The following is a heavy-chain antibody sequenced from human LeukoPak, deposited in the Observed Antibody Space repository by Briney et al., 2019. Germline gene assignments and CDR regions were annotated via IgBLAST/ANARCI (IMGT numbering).Heavy chain of an antibody. CDR1: GYTLTELS. Sequence: GASVKVSCKVSGYTLTELSMHWVRQAPGKGLEWMGGFDPEDGETIYAQKFQGRVTMTEDTSTDTAYMELSSLRSEDTAVYYCATDYYGSGSYYNAFDIWGQGTMVTVSS. CDR2: FDPEDGET. V-gene: IGHV1-24*01. CDR3: ATDYYGSGSYYNAFDI. J-gene: IGHJ3*02. D-gene: IGHD3-10*01.